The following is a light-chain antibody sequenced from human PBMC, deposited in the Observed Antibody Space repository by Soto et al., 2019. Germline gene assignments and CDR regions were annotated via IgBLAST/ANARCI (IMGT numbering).Light chain of an antibody. CDR1: RSNIGNNY. CDR2: DND. V-gene: IGLV1-51*01. J-gene: IGLJ3*02. CDR3: AAWDSNLSGGV. Sequence: QSVLTQPPSVSAAPGQKVTVSCSGSRSNIGNNYVSWYQHLPGTAPKLLIYDNDKRPSGIPDRFSASKSGTSATLDITGLQTGDEADYYCAAWDSNLSGGVFGGGTKLTVL.